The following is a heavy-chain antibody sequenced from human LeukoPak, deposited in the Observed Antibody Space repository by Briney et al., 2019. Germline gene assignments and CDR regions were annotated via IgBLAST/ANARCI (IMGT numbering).Heavy chain of an antibody. CDR1: GGTFSTYA. D-gene: IGHD3-22*01. V-gene: IGHV1-69*13. Sequence: ASVKVSCKASGGTFSTYAINWVRQAPGQGLEWMGVIIPMFGTAIYAQKFQGRVTITADESTNTAYMELSSLTSEDTAVYYCARMYYYGSSGPNWFDPWGQGTLVTVSS. J-gene: IGHJ5*02. CDR3: ARMYYYGSSGPNWFDP. CDR2: IIPMFGTA.